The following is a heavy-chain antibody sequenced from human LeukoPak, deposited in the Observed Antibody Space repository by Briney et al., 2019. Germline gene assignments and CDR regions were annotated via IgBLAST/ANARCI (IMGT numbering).Heavy chain of an antibody. J-gene: IGHJ4*02. D-gene: IGHD2-15*01. V-gene: IGHV4-59*08. CDR3: ARGYCRGGSCHFDY. CDR2: IHYIGST. Sequence: PSETLSLTCTVSGGSISSYYWSWIRQPPGKGLEWVGYIHYIGSTSYNPSLKSRVTISVDTSKGQFSLNLNSVTAADTAVYYCARGYCRGGSCHFDYWGQGTLVTVSS. CDR1: GGSISSYY.